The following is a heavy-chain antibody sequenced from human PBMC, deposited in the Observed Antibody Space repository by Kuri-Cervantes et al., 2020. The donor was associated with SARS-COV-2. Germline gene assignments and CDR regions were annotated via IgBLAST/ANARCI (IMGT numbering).Heavy chain of an antibody. CDR1: GGTFSSYT. V-gene: IGHV1-69*06. Sequence: SVKVSCKASGGTFSSYTISWVRQAPGQGLEWMGGIIPIFGTANYAQKFQGRVTITADKSTSTAYMELSSLRSEETAVYYCAREGLGGVGAFDIWGQGTMVTVSS. CDR2: IIPIFGTA. D-gene: IGHD3-16*01. J-gene: IGHJ3*02. CDR3: AREGLGGVGAFDI.